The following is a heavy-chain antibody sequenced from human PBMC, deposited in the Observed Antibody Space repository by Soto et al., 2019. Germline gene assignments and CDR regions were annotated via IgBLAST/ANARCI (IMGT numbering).Heavy chain of an antibody. CDR3: ARGGGGFAVDC. J-gene: IGHJ4*02. CDR1: GGSISSYY. Sequence: QVQLQESGPGLVKPSETLSLTCTVSGGSISSYYWSWIRQPPGKGLEWIGYIHYSGSTNYNPSLKSRVTISIDTSKNQFSLKLCSVTAADTAVYYCARGGGGFAVDCWGQGTLVTVSS. CDR2: IHYSGST. D-gene: IGHD3-16*01. V-gene: IGHV4-59*01.